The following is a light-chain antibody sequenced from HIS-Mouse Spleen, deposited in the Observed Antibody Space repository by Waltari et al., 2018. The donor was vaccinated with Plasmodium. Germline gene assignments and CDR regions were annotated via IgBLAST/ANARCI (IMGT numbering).Light chain of an antibody. V-gene: IGKV3-15*01. CDR2: GAS. Sequence: EIVMTQSPATLSVSPGERATLSCRASQSVSSNLAGYQQKPGQAPGSLISGASTRATGVPARFSGSGYRTEFTLTISSLQSEDFAVYYCQQYNNWSFTFGPGTKVDIK. J-gene: IGKJ3*01. CDR3: QQYNNWSFT. CDR1: QSVSSN.